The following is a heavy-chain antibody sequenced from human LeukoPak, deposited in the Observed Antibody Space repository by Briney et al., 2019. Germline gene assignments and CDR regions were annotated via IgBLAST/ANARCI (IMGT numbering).Heavy chain of an antibody. CDR3: ARSYDSSGYYDY. D-gene: IGHD3-22*01. J-gene: IGHJ4*02. Sequence: SETLSLTCTVSGGSISSYYWSWIRQPPGKGLEWIGYIYHSGSTYYNPSLKSRVTISVDRSKNQFSLKLSSVTAADTAVYYCARSYDSSGYYDYWGQGTLVTVSS. V-gene: IGHV4-59*12. CDR2: IYHSGST. CDR1: GGSISSYY.